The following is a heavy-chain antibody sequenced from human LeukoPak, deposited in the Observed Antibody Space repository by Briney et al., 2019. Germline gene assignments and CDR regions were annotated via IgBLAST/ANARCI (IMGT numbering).Heavy chain of an antibody. V-gene: IGHV1-2*02. D-gene: IGHD4-17*01. Sequence: EASVKVSCKASGYTFTGYYMHWVRQAPGQGLEWMGWINPNSGGTNYAQKFQGRVTMTRDTSISTAYMELSRLRSDDTAVYYCARDRSTVTSGMGAFDTWGQGTMVTVSS. CDR1: GYTFTGYY. J-gene: IGHJ3*02. CDR3: ARDRSTVTSGMGAFDT. CDR2: INPNSGGT.